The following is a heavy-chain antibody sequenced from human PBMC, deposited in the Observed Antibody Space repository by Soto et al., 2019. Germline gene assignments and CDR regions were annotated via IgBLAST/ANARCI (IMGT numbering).Heavy chain of an antibody. V-gene: IGHV1-18*01. CDR2: ISAYNGNT. CDR1: GYTFTSYG. CDR3: ARDLRAQYYYYGMDV. Sequence: VASVKVSCKASGYTFTSYGISWVRQAPGQGLEWMGWISAYNGNTNYAQKLQGRVTMTTDTSTSTAYMELRSLRSDDTAVYYCARDLRAQYYYYGMDVWGQGTTVTVSS. J-gene: IGHJ6*02.